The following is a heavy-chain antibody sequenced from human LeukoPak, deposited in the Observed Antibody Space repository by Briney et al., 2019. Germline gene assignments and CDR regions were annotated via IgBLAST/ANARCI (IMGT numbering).Heavy chain of an antibody. CDR3: VRDFRSADY. V-gene: IGHV3-74*01. Sequence: PGGSLKLSCAASGFTFSGSTMHWVRQTPGKGLIWVSRICPGGTITNYADSVKGRFTISRDDAKNMMFLQMNSLRADDTAVYYCVRDFRSADYWGQGILVTVSS. CDR2: ICPGGTIT. J-gene: IGHJ4*02. CDR1: GFTFSGST.